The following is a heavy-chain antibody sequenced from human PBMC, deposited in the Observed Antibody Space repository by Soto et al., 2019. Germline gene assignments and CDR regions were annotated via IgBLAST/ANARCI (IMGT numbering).Heavy chain of an antibody. Sequence: QVQLVQSGAEVKKPGSSVRVSCKASGGMFYSSAINWVRQAPGQGLEWMGGIVPMNGSPKYAQEFLGRVTISADASATTAYMDLGGRKSEDTAVYYCSFAPDWTDQLTRYWGRETQFTVSS. CDR3: SFAPDWTDQLTRY. J-gene: IGHJ4*02. CDR1: GGMFYSSA. D-gene: IGHD1-1*01. V-gene: IGHV1-69*01. CDR2: IVPMNGSP.